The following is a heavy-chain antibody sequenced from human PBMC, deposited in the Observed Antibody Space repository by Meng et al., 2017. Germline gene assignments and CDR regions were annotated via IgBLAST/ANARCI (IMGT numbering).Heavy chain of an antibody. J-gene: IGHJ6*02. Sequence: ASVKVSCKASGYTFTGYYMHWVRQAPGQGLEWMGWISAYNGNTNYAQKLQGRVTMTTDTSTSTAYMELRSLRSDDTAVYYCARDSWNIVVVPAAGYYYYGMDVWGQGTTVTVSS. CDR2: ISAYNGNT. CDR3: ARDSWNIVVVPAAGYYYYGMDV. CDR1: GYTFTGYY. V-gene: IGHV1-18*04. D-gene: IGHD2-2*01.